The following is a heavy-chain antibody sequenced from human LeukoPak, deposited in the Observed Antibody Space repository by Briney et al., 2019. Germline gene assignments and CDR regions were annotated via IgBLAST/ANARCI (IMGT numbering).Heavy chain of an antibody. CDR3: ARDFGVVVADYYMDV. CDR1: GGSISSSGSY. CDR2: VYYNGNT. J-gene: IGHJ6*03. V-gene: IGHV4-39*07. Sequence: PSETLSLTCTVSGGSISSSGSYWAWIRQPPVKGLEWIGNVYYNGNTYYNPSLRSRLTISVDTSKNQFSLKLSSVTAADTAVYYCARDFGVVVADYYMDVWGKGTTVTVSS. D-gene: IGHD2-15*01.